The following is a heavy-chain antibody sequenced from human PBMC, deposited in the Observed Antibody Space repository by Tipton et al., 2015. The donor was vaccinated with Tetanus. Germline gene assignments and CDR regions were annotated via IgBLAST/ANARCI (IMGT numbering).Heavy chain of an antibody. D-gene: IGHD6-13*01. Sequence: SLRLSCVASGFTFSTSWMHWVRQVPGKGLEWVSRIKSDGITTSYLDSVKGRFTISRDTGKNTLYLQMNSLRAEDTAVYYCARGGSWKFDYWGQGTLVTVSS. V-gene: IGHV3-74*01. CDR2: IKSDGITT. CDR1: GFTFSTSW. J-gene: IGHJ4*02. CDR3: ARGGSWKFDY.